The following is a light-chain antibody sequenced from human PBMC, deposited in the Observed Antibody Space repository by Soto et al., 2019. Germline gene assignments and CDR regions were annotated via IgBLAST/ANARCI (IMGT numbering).Light chain of an antibody. V-gene: IGKV3-20*01. CDR1: QSVSSSY. CDR3: QHYGNSPLT. CDR2: GAS. Sequence: EIVFTQSPGTLSLSPGARATLSCRASQSVSSSYFAWYQQKPGQAPRLLIWGASNRATGIPDRFSGSWSGTDFTLTINRLEPEDFAVYYCQHYGNSPLTFGGGTKVEIK. J-gene: IGKJ4*01.